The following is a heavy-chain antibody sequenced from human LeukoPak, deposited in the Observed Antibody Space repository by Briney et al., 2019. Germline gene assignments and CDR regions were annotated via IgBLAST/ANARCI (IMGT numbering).Heavy chain of an antibody. CDR1: GFTFSDYY. CDR2: ISGSGGST. J-gene: IGHJ4*02. V-gene: IGHV3-23*01. CDR3: AKGGNDYDFWSGLT. D-gene: IGHD3-3*01. Sequence: PGGSLRLSCVTSGFTFSDYYMSWIRQAPGKGLEWVSAISGSGGSTYYADSVKGRFTISRDNSKNTLYLQMNSLRAEDTAVYYCAKGGNDYDFWSGLTWGQGTLVTVSS.